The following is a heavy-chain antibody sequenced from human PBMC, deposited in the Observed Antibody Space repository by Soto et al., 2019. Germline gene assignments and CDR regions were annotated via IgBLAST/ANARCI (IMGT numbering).Heavy chain of an antibody. CDR1: GGSISSYY. CDR2: IYYSGST. J-gene: IGHJ5*02. CDR3: ARDYSSSWYDRWWFDP. V-gene: IGHV4-59*01. D-gene: IGHD6-13*01. Sequence: QVQLQESGPGLVKPSETLSLTCTVSGGSISSYYWSWIRQPPGKGLEWIGYIYYSGSTNYNPSLKSRVTISVDTSKNQFSLELSSVTAADTAVYYWARDYSSSWYDRWWFDPWGQGTLVTVSS.